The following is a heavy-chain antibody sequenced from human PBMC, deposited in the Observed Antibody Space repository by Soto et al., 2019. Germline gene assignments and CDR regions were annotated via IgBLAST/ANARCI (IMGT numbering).Heavy chain of an antibody. CDR1: GFTFSSYA. CDR3: AKDKKGHYYDSSGYYGGYFDL. J-gene: IGHJ2*01. Sequence: GGSLRLSCAASGFTFSSYAMSWVRQAPGKGLEWVSAISGSGASTYYADSVKGRFTISRDNSKNTLYLQMNSLRAEDPAVYYCAKDKKGHYYDSSGYYGGYFDLWGRGTLVTVSS. V-gene: IGHV3-23*01. CDR2: ISGSGAST. D-gene: IGHD3-22*01.